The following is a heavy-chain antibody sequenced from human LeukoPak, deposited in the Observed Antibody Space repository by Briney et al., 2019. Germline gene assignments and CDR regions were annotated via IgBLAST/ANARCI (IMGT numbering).Heavy chain of an antibody. CDR1: GFTFRSYP. D-gene: IGHD6-19*01. V-gene: IGHV3-30-3*01. Sequence: PGGSLRLSCAASGFTFRSYPIHWVRQAPGKGLEWVAVISYDGSNKYYTDSVKGRFTISRDNSKNTLYLQMNSLTTEDTAMYYCANREVGGSGWYYFDYWGLGTLVTVSS. CDR2: ISYDGSNK. CDR3: ANREVGGSGWYYFDY. J-gene: IGHJ4*02.